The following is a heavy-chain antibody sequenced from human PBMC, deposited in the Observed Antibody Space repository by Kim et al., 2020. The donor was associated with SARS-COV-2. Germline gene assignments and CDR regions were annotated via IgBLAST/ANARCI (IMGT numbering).Heavy chain of an antibody. D-gene: IGHD2-15*01. CDR1: GFTFSSYS. CDR3: ARAPYCSGGSCYYFDY. V-gene: IGHV3-21*01. J-gene: IGHJ4*02. CDR2: ISSSSSYI. Sequence: GGSLRLSCAASGFTFSSYSMNWVRQAPGKGLEWVSSISSSSSYIYYADSVKGRFTISRDNAKNSLYLQMNSLRAEDTAVYYCARAPYCSGGSCYYFDYWGQGTLVTVSS.